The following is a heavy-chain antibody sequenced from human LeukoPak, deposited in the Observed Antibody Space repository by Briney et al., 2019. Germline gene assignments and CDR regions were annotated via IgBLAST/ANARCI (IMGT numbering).Heavy chain of an antibody. CDR1: GFTFSSYS. V-gene: IGHV3-21*01. Sequence: GGSLRLSCAASGFTFSSYSMNWVRQAPGKGLEWVSFISTSSSYIYYADSVKGRFTISRDNARNSLYLQMNSLRAEDTAVYYCARDPGTTQTLHDAFDIWGQGTMVTVSS. J-gene: IGHJ3*02. D-gene: IGHD1-7*01. CDR2: ISTSSSYI. CDR3: ARDPGTTQTLHDAFDI.